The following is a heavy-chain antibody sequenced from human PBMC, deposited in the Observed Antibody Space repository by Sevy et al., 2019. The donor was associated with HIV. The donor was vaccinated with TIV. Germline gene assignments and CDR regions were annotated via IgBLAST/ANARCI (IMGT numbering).Heavy chain of an antibody. CDR3: ARAGIAVAATDYFDY. CDR2: IWYDGSNK. D-gene: IGHD6-19*01. Sequence: GGSLRLSCAASGFTFSSYGMHWVRQAPGKGLEWVAVIWYDGSNKYYAYSVKGRFTISRDNSKNTLYLQMNSLRAEDTAVYYCARAGIAVAATDYFDYWGQGTLVTVSS. V-gene: IGHV3-33*01. CDR1: GFTFSSYG. J-gene: IGHJ4*02.